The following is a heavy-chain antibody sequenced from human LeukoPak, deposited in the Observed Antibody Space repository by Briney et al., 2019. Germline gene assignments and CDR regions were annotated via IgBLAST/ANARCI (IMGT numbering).Heavy chain of an antibody. CDR2: IIPIFGTA. Sequence: ASVTVSCKASGGTFSSYAISWVRQAPGQGLEWMGGIIPIFGTANYAQKFQGRVTITADESTSTAYMELSSLRSEDTAVYYCAFIGHLYYYYGMDVWGQGTTVTVSS. V-gene: IGHV1-69*01. J-gene: IGHJ6*02. D-gene: IGHD1-26*01. CDR3: AFIGHLYYYYGMDV. CDR1: GGTFSSYA.